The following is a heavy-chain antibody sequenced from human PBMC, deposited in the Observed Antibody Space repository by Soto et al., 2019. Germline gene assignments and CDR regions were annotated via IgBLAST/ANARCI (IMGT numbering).Heavy chain of an antibody. CDR2: IYYSGST. J-gene: IGHJ3*02. CDR1: GGSINSGGYY. Sequence: PSETLSLTCTVSGGSINSGGYYWSWIRQHPGKGLEWIGYIYYSGSTYYNPSLKSRVTISVDTSKNQFSLKLSSVTAADTAVYYCARKGDYADAFDIWGQGTVVTVSS. V-gene: IGHV4-31*03. D-gene: IGHD4-17*01. CDR3: ARKGDYADAFDI.